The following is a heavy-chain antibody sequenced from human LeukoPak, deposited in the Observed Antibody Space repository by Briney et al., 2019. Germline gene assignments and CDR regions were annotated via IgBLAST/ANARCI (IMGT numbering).Heavy chain of an antibody. CDR1: GGSFSGYY. CDR3: AVAARRVFDY. V-gene: IGHV4-34*01. J-gene: IGHJ4*02. Sequence: SETLSLTCAVYGGSFSGYYWGWIRQPPGKGLEWIGEINHSGSTNYNPSLKSRVTISVDTSKNQFSLKLSSVTAADTAVYYCAVAARRVFDYWGQGTLVTVSS. D-gene: IGHD6-6*01. CDR2: INHSGST.